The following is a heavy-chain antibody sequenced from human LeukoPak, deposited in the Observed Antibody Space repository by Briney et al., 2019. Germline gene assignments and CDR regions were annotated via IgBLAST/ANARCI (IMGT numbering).Heavy chain of an antibody. CDR1: GFTFSDYW. D-gene: IGHD3-3*02. J-gene: IGHJ4*02. CDR3: ARDPGFSSFDY. Sequence: GGSLRLSCAVSGFTFSDYWVTWVRQTPGKGLEFVANINRDGSVKNYVDSVKGRFTISRDNAKNSLYLQMTSLGVDDTAIYYCARDPGFSSFDYWGQGTLVTVSS. V-gene: IGHV3-7*01. CDR2: INRDGSVK.